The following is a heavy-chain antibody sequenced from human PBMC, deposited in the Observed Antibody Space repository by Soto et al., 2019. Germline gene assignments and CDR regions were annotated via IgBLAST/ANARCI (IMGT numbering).Heavy chain of an antibody. Sequence: QVQLVQSGAEVKKPGSSVKVSCKASGGIFSTYAISWLRQAPGQGLEWMGGIIPLIGTPNYAQRFQGRVTITADESTSTAYMELSRLRSEDTAVYYCARDRDDYGSGNYYNRIYFWGQGTLVTVSS. D-gene: IGHD3-10*01. J-gene: IGHJ4*02. CDR3: ARDRDDYGSGNYYNRIYF. CDR1: GGIFSTYA. V-gene: IGHV1-69*01. CDR2: IIPLIGTP.